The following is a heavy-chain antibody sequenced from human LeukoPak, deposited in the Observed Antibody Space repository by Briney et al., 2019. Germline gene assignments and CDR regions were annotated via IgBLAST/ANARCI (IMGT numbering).Heavy chain of an antibody. CDR3: ARHSRREYCSGGSCYTGEWFDP. Sequence: GESLKISCKGSGYRFTSYWIGWVRQMPGKGLEWMGIIYPGDSDTRYSPSFQGQVTISADKSISTAYLQWSSLKASDTAMYYCARHSRREYCSGGSCYTGEWFDPWGQGTLVTVSS. J-gene: IGHJ5*02. D-gene: IGHD2-15*01. V-gene: IGHV5-51*01. CDR1: GYRFTSYW. CDR2: IYPGDSDT.